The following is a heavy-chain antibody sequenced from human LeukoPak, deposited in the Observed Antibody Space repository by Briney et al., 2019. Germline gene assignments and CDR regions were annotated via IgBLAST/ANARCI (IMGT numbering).Heavy chain of an antibody. CDR3: ARGQPYYCDSSGYSSSGYMDV. V-gene: IGHV4-30-4*08. J-gene: IGHJ6*03. D-gene: IGHD3-22*01. Sequence: SETLSLTCTVSGGSISSGDYYWSWIRQPPGKGLEWIGYIYYSGSTYYNPSLKSRVTISVDTSKNQFSLKLSSVTAADTAVYYCARGQPYYCDSSGYSSSGYMDVWGKGTTDTVSS. CDR1: GGSISSGDYY. CDR2: IYYSGST.